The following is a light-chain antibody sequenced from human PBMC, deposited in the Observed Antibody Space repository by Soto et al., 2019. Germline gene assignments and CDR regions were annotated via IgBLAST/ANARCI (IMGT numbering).Light chain of an antibody. V-gene: IGKV3-11*01. CDR3: QQRGGWPLT. J-gene: IGKJ4*01. CDR2: DAS. CDR1: QGVGRF. Sequence: EIVLTQSPATLSLSPGERAALSCRASQGVGRFLAWYQQKPGQAPRLLIYDASNRATGIPARFSGSGSGTDFTLAINNLAPEDFAVYYCQQRGGWPLTFGGGTKVEIK.